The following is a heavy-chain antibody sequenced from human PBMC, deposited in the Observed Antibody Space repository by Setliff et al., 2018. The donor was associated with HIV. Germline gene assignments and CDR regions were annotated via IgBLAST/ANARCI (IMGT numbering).Heavy chain of an antibody. V-gene: IGHV4-4*09. J-gene: IGHJ4*02. CDR2: IYTSGST. Sequence: SETLSLTCTVSGGSISSYYWSWIRQPPGKGLEWIGYIYTSGSTNYNPSLKSRVTISVDTSKNQFSLMLTSVTAADTAVYYCAKEERTSWPRVDSWGQGTLVTVSS. CDR3: AKEERTSWPRVDS. D-gene: IGHD6-13*01. CDR1: GGSISSYY.